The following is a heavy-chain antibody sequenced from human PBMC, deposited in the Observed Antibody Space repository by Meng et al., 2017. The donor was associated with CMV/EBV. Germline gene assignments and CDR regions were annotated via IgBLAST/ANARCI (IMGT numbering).Heavy chain of an antibody. CDR3: AKERKAYYDILTTDYGMDV. CDR1: GFTSSSYA. CDR2: ISGSGGST. Sequence: GESLKISCAASGFTSSSYAMSWVRQAPGKGPEWVSAISGSGGSTYYADSVKGRFTISRDNSKNTLYLQMNSLRAEDTAVYYCAKERKAYYDILTTDYGMDVWGQGTTVTVSS. V-gene: IGHV3-23*01. J-gene: IGHJ6*02. D-gene: IGHD3-9*01.